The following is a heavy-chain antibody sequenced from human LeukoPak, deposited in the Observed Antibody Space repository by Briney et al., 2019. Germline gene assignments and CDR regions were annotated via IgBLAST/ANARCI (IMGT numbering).Heavy chain of an antibody. CDR2: ISGNSGNI. Sequence: GRSLRLSLAASGLIFDEYAIQSGRPAPRKGLEWGSGISGNSGNIGYRDCVNSRFTISRDNDESSLYLQMNSLRAEDTALYYCAKINARWLNYSQFYMDVWGKGTMVTVSS. CDR1: GLIFDEYA. CDR3: AKINARWLNYSQFYMDV. J-gene: IGHJ6*03. V-gene: IGHV3-9*01. D-gene: IGHD5-12*01.